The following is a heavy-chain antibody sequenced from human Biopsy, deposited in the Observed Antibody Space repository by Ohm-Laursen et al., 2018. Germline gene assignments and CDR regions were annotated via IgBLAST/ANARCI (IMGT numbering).Heavy chain of an antibody. CDR1: GYSISSDFY. V-gene: IGHV4-38-2*02. D-gene: IGHD2-21*01. J-gene: IGHJ1*01. Sequence: TLSLTCTVSGYSISSDFYWGWIRQTPGKGLEWIGSISHSGSAYYNPSLKSRVTLSIDTSKNQFFLKVNSVTAADTAVYYCERDVGVVWGQGTLVTVSS. CDR2: ISHSGSA. CDR3: ERDVGVV.